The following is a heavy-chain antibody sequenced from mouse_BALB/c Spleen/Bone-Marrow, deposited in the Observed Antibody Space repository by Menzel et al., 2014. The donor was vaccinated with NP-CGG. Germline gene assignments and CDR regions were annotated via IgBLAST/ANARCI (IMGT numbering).Heavy chain of an antibody. CDR3: TRLPH. Sequence: QQSGAELVKPGASVKLSCRASGYTFTNYYMHWVKQRPGQGLEWIGEINPSNGGTNFNEKFKSKATLTVDKSSSTAYMQLSSLTSEDSAVYYCTRLPHWGQGTSVTVSS. CDR2: INPSNGGT. V-gene: IGHV1S81*02. J-gene: IGHJ4*01. D-gene: IGHD5-1*01. CDR1: GYTFTNYY.